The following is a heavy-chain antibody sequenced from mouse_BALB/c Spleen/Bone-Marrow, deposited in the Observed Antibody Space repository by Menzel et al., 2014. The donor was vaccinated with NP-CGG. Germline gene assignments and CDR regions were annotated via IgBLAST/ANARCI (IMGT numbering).Heavy chain of an antibody. J-gene: IGHJ1*01. CDR2: INPINGGT. CDR1: GYTFTSYY. Sequence: QVQLQQPGAELVKPGASVKLSCKASGYTFTSYYMYWVRQRPGQGLEWIGEINPINGGTKISKKFKSRATLTVDKSSSTAFMQLSTLTSEDSAVYYCTRSNYGYWYFDVWGAGTTVTVSS. D-gene: IGHD1-1*01. CDR3: TRSNYGYWYFDV. V-gene: IGHV1S81*02.